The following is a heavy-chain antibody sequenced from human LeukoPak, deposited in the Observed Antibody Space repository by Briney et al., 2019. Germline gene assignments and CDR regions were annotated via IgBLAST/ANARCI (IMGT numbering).Heavy chain of an antibody. Sequence: ASVKVSCKASGYTFTSYDIHWVRQATGQGLEWMGWMNPNSGNTGYAQKFQGRVTMTRNTSISTAYTELSSLRSEDTAVYYCVIDSSSWYNYFDPWGQGTLVTVSS. J-gene: IGHJ5*02. CDR2: MNPNSGNT. D-gene: IGHD6-13*01. CDR3: VIDSSSWYNYFDP. CDR1: GYTFTSYD. V-gene: IGHV1-8*01.